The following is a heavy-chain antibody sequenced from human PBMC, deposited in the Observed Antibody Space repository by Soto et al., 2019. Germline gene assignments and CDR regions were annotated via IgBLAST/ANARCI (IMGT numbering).Heavy chain of an antibody. CDR1: VYTITDLS. J-gene: IGHJ4*02. V-gene: IGHV1-24*01. Sequence: QVPLVQSGAEVKKPGASVKVSCKVSVYTITDLSMHWVRQAPGEGLERMGGFDAEKGTGLYAQNFQGRVTMTEDTSTGTACMGLSSLRSGDTAVYYWTASILRVWVLPHFDYWGQGTLVRVSS. CDR2: FDAEKGTG. D-gene: IGHD5-18*01. CDR3: TASILRVWVLPHFDY.